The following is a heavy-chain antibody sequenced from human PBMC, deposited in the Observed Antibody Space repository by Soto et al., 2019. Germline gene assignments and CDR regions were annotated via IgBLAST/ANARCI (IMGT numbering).Heavy chain of an antibody. CDR1: GFSFNNYY. D-gene: IGHD6-19*01. J-gene: IGHJ3*02. Sequence: SLRLSCAASGFSFNNYYMHWVRQAPGTGLVWVSRINGEGTITSYADSVKGRFTISRDNAKNTLYLQMNSLRAEDAAVYYCTRGGAVAAVDIWGQGTMVTVSS. V-gene: IGHV3-74*01. CDR3: TRGGAVAAVDI. CDR2: INGEGTIT.